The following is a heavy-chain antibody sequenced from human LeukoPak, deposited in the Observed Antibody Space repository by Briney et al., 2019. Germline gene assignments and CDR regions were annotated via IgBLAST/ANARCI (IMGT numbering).Heavy chain of an antibody. J-gene: IGHJ4*02. D-gene: IGHD3-22*01. CDR2: IYHSGST. CDR1: GGSISSSNW. CDR3: VRGAGKSSGYYFFDY. V-gene: IGHV4-4*02. Sequence: SETLSLTCAVSGGSISSSNWWSWVRQPPGKGLEWIGEIYHSGSTNYNPSLKSRVTISVDTSKKQFSLKLSSVTAADTAVYYCVRGAGKSSGYYFFDYWGQGTLVTVSS.